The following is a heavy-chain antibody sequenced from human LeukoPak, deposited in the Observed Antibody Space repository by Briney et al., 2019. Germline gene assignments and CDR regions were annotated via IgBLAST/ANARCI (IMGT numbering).Heavy chain of an antibody. J-gene: IGHJ4*02. V-gene: IGHV3-74*01. CDR3: TRADTVVVVPDF. CDR1: GFTFSSYW. CDR2: VNSDGSST. Sequence: GGSLRLSCAASGFTFSSYWMHWVRQAPGKGLEWVSRVNSDGSSTNYADSVKGRFTISRDNARNTLYLQMISLRAEDTALYYCTRADTVVVVPDFWGQGTLVTVSS. D-gene: IGHD2-15*01.